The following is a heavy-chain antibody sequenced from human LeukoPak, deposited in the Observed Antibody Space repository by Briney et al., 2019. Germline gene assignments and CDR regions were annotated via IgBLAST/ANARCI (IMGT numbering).Heavy chain of an antibody. D-gene: IGHD4-23*01. CDR3: ARDRTVVTPDY. CDR2: ISSSSSTI. CDR1: GFTFSSYS. Sequence: GGSLRLSRAASGFTFSSYSMNWVRQAPGKGLEWVSYISSSSSTIYYADSVKGRFTISRDNAKNSLYLQMNSLRAEDTAVYYCARDRTVVTPDYWGQGTLVTVSS. J-gene: IGHJ4*02. V-gene: IGHV3-48*01.